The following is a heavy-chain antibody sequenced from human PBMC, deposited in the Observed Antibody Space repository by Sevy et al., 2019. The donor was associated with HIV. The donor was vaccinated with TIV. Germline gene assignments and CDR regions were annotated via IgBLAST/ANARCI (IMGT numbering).Heavy chain of an antibody. J-gene: IGHJ1*01. D-gene: IGHD2-15*01. CDR1: GYTFTGYY. CDR3: ARAFVVVVAASAEYFQH. V-gene: IGHV1-2*02. CDR2: INPSSGGT. Sequence: ASVKVSCKASGYTFTGYYMHWVRQAPGQGLEWMGWINPSSGGTNYAQKFQGRVTMTRDTSISTAYMELSRLRSDDTAVYYCARAFVVVVAASAEYFQHWGQGTLVTVSS.